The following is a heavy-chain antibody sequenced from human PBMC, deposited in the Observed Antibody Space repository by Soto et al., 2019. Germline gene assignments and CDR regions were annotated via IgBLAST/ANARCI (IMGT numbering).Heavy chain of an antibody. D-gene: IGHD3-16*02. V-gene: IGHV3-7*02. CDR3: ARALTDDYIWGSYPQGFDY. CDR2: IKQDGSEK. CDR1: GFTFSSYW. J-gene: IGHJ4*02. Sequence: GGSPRLSCAASGFTFSSYWMSWVHQAPGKGLEWVANIKQDGSEKYYVDSVKGRFTISRDNAKNSLYLQMNSLRAEDTAVYYCARALTDDYIWGSYPQGFDYWGQGTLVTVSS.